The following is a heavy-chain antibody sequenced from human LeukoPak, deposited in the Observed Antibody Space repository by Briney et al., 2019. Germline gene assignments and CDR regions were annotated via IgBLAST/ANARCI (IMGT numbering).Heavy chain of an antibody. CDR1: GFTFSSYA. Sequence: GGSLRLSCVASGFTFSSYAMTWVRQAPGKGLEWVSLISWDGGSTYYADSVKGRFTISRDNSKNSLYLQMNSLRTEDTALYYCAKPEGEDAFDIWGQGTMVTVSS. V-gene: IGHV3-43*01. CDR2: ISWDGGST. D-gene: IGHD3-16*01. J-gene: IGHJ3*02. CDR3: AKPEGEDAFDI.